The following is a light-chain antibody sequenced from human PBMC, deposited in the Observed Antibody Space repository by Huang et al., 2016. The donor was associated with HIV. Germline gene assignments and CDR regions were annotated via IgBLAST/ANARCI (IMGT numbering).Light chain of an antibody. CDR2: DSS. CDR1: HNVTNDY. Sequence: IVLTQSPGILSLSPGGRGALSCRASHNVTNDYLAWYQLKSGRAPRLLIYDSSGRATATPARFSGSGSGTDFSLTIDTVEPEDYASYYCQQYSTSPWTFGPGTKLEIK. J-gene: IGKJ1*01. CDR3: QQYSTSPWT. V-gene: IGKV3-20*01.